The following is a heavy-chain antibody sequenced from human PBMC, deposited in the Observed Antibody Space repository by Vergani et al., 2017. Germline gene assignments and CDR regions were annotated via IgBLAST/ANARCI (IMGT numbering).Heavy chain of an antibody. CDR2: IYPGDSDT. J-gene: IGHJ6*03. Sequence: EVQLVQSGAEVKKPGESLKISCKGSGYSFTSYWIGWVRQMPGKGLEWMGIIYPGDSDTRYSPSFQGQVTISADKSIRTAYLQWSSLKASDTAMYYCARTSLYPTSYYYYMDVWGKGTTVTVSS. CDR3: ARTSLYPTSYYYYMDV. D-gene: IGHD2-8*01. CDR1: GYSFTSYW. V-gene: IGHV5-51*01.